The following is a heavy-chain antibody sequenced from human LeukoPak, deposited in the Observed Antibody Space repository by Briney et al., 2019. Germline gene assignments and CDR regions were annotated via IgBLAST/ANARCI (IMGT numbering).Heavy chain of an antibody. CDR1: GYTFTGYY. V-gene: IGHV1-2*02. J-gene: IGHJ1*01. Sequence: ASVKVSCKASGYTFTGYYMHWVRQAPGQGLEWMGWINPDTGGTSYAQRFQGRVTMTRDTSISTAYMELSRLTSDDTAVYYCARGGEVCSSTSCYRGHEHWGQGTLVTVSS. CDR2: INPDTGGT. D-gene: IGHD2-2*01. CDR3: ARGGEVCSSTSCYRGHEH.